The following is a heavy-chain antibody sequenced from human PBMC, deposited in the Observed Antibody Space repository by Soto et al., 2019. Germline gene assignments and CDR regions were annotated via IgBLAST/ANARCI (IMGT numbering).Heavy chain of an antibody. CDR2: IIPIFGTA. CDR3: ASGEGAYSRLDPAVNYYYYGMDV. V-gene: IGHV1-69*01. J-gene: IGHJ6*02. D-gene: IGHD6-13*01. Sequence: QVQLVQSGAEVKKPGSSVKVSCKASGGTFSSYAISWVRQAPGQGLEWMGGIIPIFGTANYAQKFQGRVTINADESTSTAYMELSSLRSEDTAVYYCASGEGAYSRLDPAVNYYYYGMDVWGQGTTVTVSS. CDR1: GGTFSSYA.